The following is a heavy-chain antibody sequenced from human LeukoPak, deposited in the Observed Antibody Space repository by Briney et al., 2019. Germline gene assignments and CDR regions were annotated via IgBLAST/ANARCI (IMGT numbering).Heavy chain of an antibody. D-gene: IGHD3-10*01. CDR1: GFTFSSYW. CDR3: ARVLWFGEAALDY. CDR2: IKQDGSEK. Sequence: GGSLRLSCAASGFTFSSYWMSWVCQAPGKGLEWVANIKQDGSEKYYVDSVKGRFTISRDNAKNSLYLQMNSLRAEDTAVYYCARVLWFGEAALDYWGQGTLVTVSS. V-gene: IGHV3-7*03. J-gene: IGHJ4*02.